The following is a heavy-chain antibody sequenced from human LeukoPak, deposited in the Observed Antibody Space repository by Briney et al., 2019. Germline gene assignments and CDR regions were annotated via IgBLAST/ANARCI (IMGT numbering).Heavy chain of an antibody. J-gene: IGHJ6*03. CDR3: ARVVGYYYDSSGYGTYYYYYYMDV. CDR1: GDSVSSNSAA. V-gene: IGHV6-1*01. D-gene: IGHD3-22*01. Sequence: SQTLSLTCAISGDSVSSNSAAWNWIRQSPSRGLEWLGRTYYRSKWYNDYAVSVKSRITINPDTSKNQFSLQLNSVTPEDTAVYYCARVVGYYYDSSGYGTYYYYYYMDVWGKGTTVTVSS. CDR2: TYYRSKWYN.